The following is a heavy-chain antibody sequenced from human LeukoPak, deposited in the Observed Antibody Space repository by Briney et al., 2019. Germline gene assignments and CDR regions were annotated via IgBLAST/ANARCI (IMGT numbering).Heavy chain of an antibody. V-gene: IGHV3-48*04. CDR1: GFSFSTYS. Sequence: GGSLRLSCTASGFSFSTYSMNWVRQAPGKGLEWVSYIVGSSSNMYYADSVKGRFTISRDNAKNSLYLQMGSLRVEDTAVYYCATDTPETAAFDYWGQGTLVTVSS. J-gene: IGHJ4*02. D-gene: IGHD1-1*01. CDR3: ATDTPETAAFDY. CDR2: IVGSSSNM.